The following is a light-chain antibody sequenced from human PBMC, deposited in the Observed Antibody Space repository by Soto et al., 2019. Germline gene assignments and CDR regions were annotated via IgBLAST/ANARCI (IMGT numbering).Light chain of an antibody. CDR2: EGI. CDR3: CSYVVATYYV. V-gene: IGLV2-23*01. CDR1: SSTVGGFNV. Sequence: QSALTQPASVSGSPGQSITISCTGTSSTVGGFNVVSWYQQHPGKAPKVIIYEGIKRPSGVSNRFYGSNSGSTASLTISGLPAEDEADYYCCSYVVATYYVFGTGTKVTV. J-gene: IGLJ1*01.